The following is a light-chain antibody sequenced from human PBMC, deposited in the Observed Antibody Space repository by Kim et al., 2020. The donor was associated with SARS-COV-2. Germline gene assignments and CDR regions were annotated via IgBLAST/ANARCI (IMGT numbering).Light chain of an antibody. CDR1: ESVRRN. CDR2: GGS. CDR3: QQYSNWPPYS. V-gene: IGKV3-15*01. J-gene: IGKJ2*03. Sequence: VCAGERATLSCRASESVRRNVAWYQQKPGQAPRLLIYGGSTRATNIPAKFSGSGSGTEFTLTINSLQSDDSAVYYCQQYSNWPPYSFGQGTKLEI.